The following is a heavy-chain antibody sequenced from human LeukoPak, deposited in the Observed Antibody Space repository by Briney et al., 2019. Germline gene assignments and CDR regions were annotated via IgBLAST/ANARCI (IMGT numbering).Heavy chain of an antibody. CDR3: ARGAEMATVSHFDY. CDR2: INSNSGGT. D-gene: IGHD5-24*01. CDR1: GYTFTGFY. V-gene: IGHV1-2*06. J-gene: IGHJ4*02. Sequence: ASVRISCKASGYTFTGFYIHWVRQAPGQGLEWMGRINSNSGGTVSARKFQGRVTMTRDTSISTAYMELSGLTSDDTAVYYCARGAEMATVSHFDYWGQGTLVTVSS.